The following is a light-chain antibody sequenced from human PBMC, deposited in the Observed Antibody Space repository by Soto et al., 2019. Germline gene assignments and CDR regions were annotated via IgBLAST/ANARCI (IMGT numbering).Light chain of an antibody. V-gene: IGLV2-11*01. CDR3: CSYAASNTFV. CDR2: DVS. CDR1: SSDVGGYNY. J-gene: IGLJ1*01. Sequence: QSALTQPRSVSGSPGQSVTISCTGTSSDVGGYNYVSWYQQYSGKAPKVMIYDVSKRPSGVPDRFSGSKSGNTASLTISGLQAEDVADYYCCSYAASNTFVFGTGTKVTVL.